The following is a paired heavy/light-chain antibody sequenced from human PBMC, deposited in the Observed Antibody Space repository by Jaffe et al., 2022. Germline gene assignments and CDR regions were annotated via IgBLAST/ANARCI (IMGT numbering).Light chain of an antibody. Sequence: QSALTQPASVSGSPGQSITISCTGTSGDLGAYDFVSWFQQHPGKAPKLMIYDVKKRPSGVSDRFSGSKSGSTASLTISGLQAEDEADYFCASYASSRSWLFGGGTKVTVL. J-gene: IGLJ3*02. CDR1: SGDLGAYDF. CDR2: DVK. V-gene: IGLV2-14*03. CDR3: ASYASSRSWL.
Heavy chain of an antibody. Sequence: QVQLQESGPGLLKPSETLSLTCTVSGDSISGSDWVWIRQAPGKSLEWIGCAFDSGVTEYNPSLRSRVIISEDTSQNEFSLNLRSVTAADTAVYFCARYYQRGFDYWGQGILVTVSS. V-gene: IGHV4-59*01. CDR1: GDSISGSD. CDR2: AFDSGVT. CDR3: ARYYQRGFDY. D-gene: IGHD2-2*01. J-gene: IGHJ4*02.